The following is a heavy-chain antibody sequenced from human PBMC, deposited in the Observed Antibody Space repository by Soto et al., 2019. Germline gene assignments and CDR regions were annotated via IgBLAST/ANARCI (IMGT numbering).Heavy chain of an antibody. CDR2: ISTNGGST. V-gene: IGHV3-64D*08. CDR1: GFTFSSYA. D-gene: IGHD6-6*01. J-gene: IGHJ4*02. Sequence: GGSLRLSCSASGFTFSSYAMHWVRQAPGKGLEFVSAISTNGGSTYYADSVKGRFTISRDNSKNTLYLQMSSLRAVDTAVYYCVKEDRKSSSPGYCGDYWGQGTLVTVSS. CDR3: VKEDRKSSSPGYCGDY.